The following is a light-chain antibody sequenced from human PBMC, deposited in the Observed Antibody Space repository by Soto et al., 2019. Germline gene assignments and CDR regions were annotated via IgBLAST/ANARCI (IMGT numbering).Light chain of an antibody. CDR1: SGDVGGYNY. J-gene: IGLJ1*01. Sequence: QSALTQPPSVSGSPGQSVTISCSGTSGDVGGYNYVSWYQQQSGKAPKLMIHEVSNRPSGVSSRFSGSKSGNTASLTISGLQAEDEADYYCSSYTSSRAYVFGIGTKLTVL. V-gene: IGLV2-14*01. CDR3: SSYTSSRAYV. CDR2: EVS.